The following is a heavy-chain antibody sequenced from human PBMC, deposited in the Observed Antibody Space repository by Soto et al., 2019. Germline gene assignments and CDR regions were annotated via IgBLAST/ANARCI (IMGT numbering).Heavy chain of an antibody. CDR2: ISGSGGST. CDR3: AKDIEGVVDYVWGSYRYSDAFDI. CDR1: GFTFSSYA. D-gene: IGHD3-16*02. Sequence: GGSLRLSCAASGFTFSSYAMSWVRQAPGKGLEWVSAISGSGGSTYYADSVKGRFTIPRDNSKNTLYLQMNSLRAEDTAVYYCAKDIEGVVDYVWGSYRYSDAFDIWGQGTMVTVSS. J-gene: IGHJ3*02. V-gene: IGHV3-23*01.